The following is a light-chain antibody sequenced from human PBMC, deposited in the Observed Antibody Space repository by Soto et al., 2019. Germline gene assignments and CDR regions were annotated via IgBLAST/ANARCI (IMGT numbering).Light chain of an antibody. CDR3: QHYNSYSEA. V-gene: IGKV1-33*01. Sequence: KMTQSPSSLSASVGDRVTITFQVSHDIHRRLNWYHQKPGKAPKLLIYDVSNLQKGVPSRFSGSGSGTEFTLTISSLQPDDFATYYCQHYNSYSEAFGQGTKV. CDR2: DVS. J-gene: IGKJ1*01. CDR1: HDIHRR.